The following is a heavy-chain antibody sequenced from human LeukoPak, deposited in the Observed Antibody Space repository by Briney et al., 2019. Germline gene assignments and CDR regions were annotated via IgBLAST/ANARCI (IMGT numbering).Heavy chain of an antibody. CDR3: AAYFSGYAQFGY. CDR2: IHHSGRT. CDR1: GSSITTDYY. J-gene: IGHJ4*02. D-gene: IGHD2-2*01. V-gene: IGHV4-38-2*02. Sequence: PSETLSLTCIVSGSSITTDYYWGWIRQPPGKGLEGIGSIHHSGRTYYDPSLKSRVTISVDTSKSQLSLKLSSVTAADTAVFYCAAYFSGYAQFGYWGQGTLVTVSS.